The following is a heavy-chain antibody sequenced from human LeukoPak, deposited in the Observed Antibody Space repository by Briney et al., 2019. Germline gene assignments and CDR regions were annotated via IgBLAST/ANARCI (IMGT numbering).Heavy chain of an antibody. V-gene: IGHV3-7*01. CDR1: GFTFSSYW. CDR2: IKHDGSED. J-gene: IGHJ4*02. CDR3: GRDQAPFY. Sequence: GGSLKLSCAASGFTFSSYWMTWVRQAPGKGLEWVATIKHDGSEDYYVDSVKGRFTISRDNAKSSMWLQMSSLRAEDTAVYYCGRDQAPFYWGQGSLVTVSS.